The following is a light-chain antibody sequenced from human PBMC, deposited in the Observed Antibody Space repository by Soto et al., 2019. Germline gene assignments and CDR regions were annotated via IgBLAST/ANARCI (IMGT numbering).Light chain of an antibody. CDR2: GAS. CDR3: KQYGSSPTT. Sequence: EIVLTQSPGTLSLSPGERATLSCRASQSVGSSYLAWYQQKPGQAPRLLMYGASSRATGIPDRFSGSGCGTDFTLTIARLEPEDFAVYYCKQYGSSPTTFGQGTKV. V-gene: IGKV3-20*01. CDR1: QSVGSSY. J-gene: IGKJ1*01.